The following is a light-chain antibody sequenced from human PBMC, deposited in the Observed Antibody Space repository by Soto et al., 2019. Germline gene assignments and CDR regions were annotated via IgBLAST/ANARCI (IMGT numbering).Light chain of an antibody. CDR2: TSN. Sequence: QSVLTQPPSASGTPGQTVTISCSGSRSNIGRNTLNWYQQLPGTAPKLLISTSNQRPSGVRDRFSGSKSGTSASLAISGLQSDDVADYYCAAWDDSLNVVVFGGGTEVTVL. J-gene: IGLJ2*01. CDR3: AAWDDSLNVVV. V-gene: IGLV1-44*01. CDR1: RSNIGRNT.